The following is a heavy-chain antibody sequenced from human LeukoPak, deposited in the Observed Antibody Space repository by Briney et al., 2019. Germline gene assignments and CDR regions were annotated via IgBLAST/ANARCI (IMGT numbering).Heavy chain of an antibody. V-gene: IGHV4-34*01. Sequence: SETLSLTCAVDGGSFSGYYWNWIRQPPGKGLEWIGEINHRGSTNYNPSLKSRVTISVDTTKKQLSLKLTSVTAADTAVYYCARGVGANYDAFDIWGQGTIVTVSS. J-gene: IGHJ3*02. CDR2: INHRGST. CDR3: ARGVGANYDAFDI. CDR1: GGSFSGYY. D-gene: IGHD1-26*01.